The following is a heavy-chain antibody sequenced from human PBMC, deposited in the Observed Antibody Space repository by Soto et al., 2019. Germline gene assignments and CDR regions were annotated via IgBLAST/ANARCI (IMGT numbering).Heavy chain of an antibody. Sequence: QVQLVESGGGVVQPGRSLRLSCAASGFTFSSYAMHWVRQAPGKGLEWVAVISYDGSNKYYADSVKGRFTISRDNSKNTLYLQMNNLRAEDTAVYYCARDKYYYGMDVWGQGTTVTVSS. CDR2: ISYDGSNK. V-gene: IGHV3-30-3*01. J-gene: IGHJ6*02. CDR3: ARDKYYYGMDV. CDR1: GFTFSSYA.